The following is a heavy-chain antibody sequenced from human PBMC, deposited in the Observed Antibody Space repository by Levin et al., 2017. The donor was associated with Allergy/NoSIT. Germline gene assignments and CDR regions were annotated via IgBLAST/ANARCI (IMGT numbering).Heavy chain of an antibody. V-gene: IGHV1-8*01. J-gene: IGHJ4*02. CDR1: GYSFTSYD. Sequence: PGESLKISCKASGYSFTSYDINWVRQAPGQGLEWMGWMNPDTGNTGYGRKFQGRVTMTRNTSLSTAYMEVTSLRSEDTAVYYCARAPRKTAGNSYGSLDYWGQGTLVTVSS. CDR3: ARAPRKTAGNSYGSLDY. CDR2: MNPDTGNT. D-gene: IGHD5-18*01.